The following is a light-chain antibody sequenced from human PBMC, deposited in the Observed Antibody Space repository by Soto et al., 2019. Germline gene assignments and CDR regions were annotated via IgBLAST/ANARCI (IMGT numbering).Light chain of an antibody. CDR1: QSVSNN. V-gene: IGKV3D-15*01. CDR3: QQYNNWPPRT. Sequence: ETVMTQSPATLSVSPGERATLSCRASQSVSNNLAWYQQKPGQAPRLLIYAASSRATGIPDRFSGSGSGTEFTLTISSLQSEDFAVYYCQQYNNWPPRTFGQGTKVDIK. CDR2: AAS. J-gene: IGKJ1*01.